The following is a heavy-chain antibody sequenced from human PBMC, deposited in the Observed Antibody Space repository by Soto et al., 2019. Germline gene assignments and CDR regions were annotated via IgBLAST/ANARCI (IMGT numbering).Heavy chain of an antibody. Sequence: GGSLRLSCAASGFTFSSYGMHWVRQAPGKGLEWVAVISYDGSNKYYADSVKGRFTISRDNSKNTLYLQMNSLRAEDTAVYYCAKDHLGIAARPDYYYYGMDVWGQGTTVTVSS. CDR2: ISYDGSNK. CDR1: GFTFSSYG. D-gene: IGHD6-6*01. V-gene: IGHV3-30*18. CDR3: AKDHLGIAARPDYYYYGMDV. J-gene: IGHJ6*02.